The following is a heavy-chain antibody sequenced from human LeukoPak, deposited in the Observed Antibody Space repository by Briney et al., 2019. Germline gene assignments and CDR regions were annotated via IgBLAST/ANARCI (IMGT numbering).Heavy chain of an antibody. CDR1: GYSISRGYS. D-gene: IGHD3-10*01. Sequence: SETLSLTCTVSGYSISRGYSWGWIRQPPGKGLEWIGNIYHSGSTNYSPSLKSRVTISVDTSKNQFSLKLSFVTAADTAVYYCARERGYYYGSGSYRRDFQHWGQGTLVTVSS. J-gene: IGHJ1*01. CDR2: IYHSGST. CDR3: ARERGYYYGSGSYRRDFQH. V-gene: IGHV4-38-2*02.